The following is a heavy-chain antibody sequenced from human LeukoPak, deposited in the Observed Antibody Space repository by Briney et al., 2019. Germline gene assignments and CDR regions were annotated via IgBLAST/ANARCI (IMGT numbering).Heavy chain of an antibody. CDR2: LNSDGSST. V-gene: IGHV3-74*01. J-gene: IGHJ4*02. Sequence: GGSLRLSCAASGFTFSNYWMHWVRQAPGKGLVWVSRLNSDGSSTGYADSVKGRFTISRDNAKNTLYLQMNSLRAEDTAVYYCVRERRYCTSTTCYDPCFDYWGQGTLVTVSS. D-gene: IGHD2-2*01. CDR3: VRERRYCTSTTCYDPCFDY. CDR1: GFTFSNYW.